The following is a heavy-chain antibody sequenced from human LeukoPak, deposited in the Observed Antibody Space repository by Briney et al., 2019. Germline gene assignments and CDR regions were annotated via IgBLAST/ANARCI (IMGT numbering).Heavy chain of an antibody. CDR2: IYYSGST. D-gene: IGHD6-25*01. CDR3: ARGPRAGRNWFDP. CDR1: GGSISSYY. V-gene: IGHV4-59*01. J-gene: IGHJ5*02. Sequence: SETLCLTCTVSGGSISSYYWSWIRQPPGKGLEWIGYIYYSGSTNYNPSLKSRVTISVDTSKNQFSLKLSSVTAADTAVYYCARGPRAGRNWFDPWGQGTLVTVSS.